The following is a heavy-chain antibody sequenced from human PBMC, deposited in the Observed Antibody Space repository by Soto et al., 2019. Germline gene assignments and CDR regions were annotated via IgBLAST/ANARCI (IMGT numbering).Heavy chain of an antibody. CDR1: GGTFRTYA. V-gene: IGHV1-69*01. J-gene: IGHJ6*04. CDR3: SRDLRVYNMMNESFFYGMDV. D-gene: IGHD1-1*01. Sequence: QVQLVQSGPEVKKPGSSVKVSCKASGGTFRTYAVSWVRRAPGHGLVWLGGIIPAHDTPNYAPRFEGRVTIPADESTNIACMELNSLTSDDTAVYYCSRDLRVYNMMNESFFYGMDVWGEGTTVTVSS. CDR2: IIPAHDTP.